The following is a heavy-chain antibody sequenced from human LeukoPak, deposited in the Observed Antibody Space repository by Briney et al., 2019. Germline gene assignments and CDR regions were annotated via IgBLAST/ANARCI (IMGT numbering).Heavy chain of an antibody. Sequence: ASVKVSCKASGYTFTGYYMHWVRQAPGQGLEWMGWINPNSGGTNYAQKFQGRVTMTRDTSISTAYMELSRLRSDDTAVYYCARVRWELLSAFDIWGQGTMVTVSS. CDR3: ARVRWELLSAFDI. CDR1: GYTFTGYY. CDR2: INPNSGGT. D-gene: IGHD1-26*01. V-gene: IGHV1-2*02. J-gene: IGHJ3*02.